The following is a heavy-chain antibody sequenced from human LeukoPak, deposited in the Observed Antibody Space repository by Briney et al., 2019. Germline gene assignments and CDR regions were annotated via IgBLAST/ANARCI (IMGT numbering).Heavy chain of an antibody. D-gene: IGHD4-23*01. J-gene: IGHJ6*02. Sequence: ASGKVSCKVAGHTLTELAVHGGRQSPGKGRGGRGGLDPEDGDTIYAKKFQDRVTMPEGTSTHTAYMELSSLRSEDKAVYYCATDPVPGNLRVLYGMDVWGQGTTVTVSS. CDR2: LDPEDGDT. V-gene: IGHV1-24*01. CDR3: ATDPVPGNLRVLYGMDV. CDR1: GHTLTELA.